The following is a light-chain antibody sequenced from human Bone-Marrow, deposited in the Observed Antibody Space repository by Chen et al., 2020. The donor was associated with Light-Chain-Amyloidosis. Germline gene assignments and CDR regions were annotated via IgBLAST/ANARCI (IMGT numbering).Light chain of an antibody. CDR3: QEWDRSSGRPV. J-gene: IGLJ3*02. CDR2: DYS. Sequence: SYVLTQPSSVSVAPGQTATIARGGNNIGSTSVHWFQQTPGQDPRLVVDDYSDRPSGIPERLTGSNSGNTATLTISRVEAGDEADYYCQEWDRSSGRPVFGGGTKLTVL. CDR1: NIGSTS. V-gene: IGLV3-21*02.